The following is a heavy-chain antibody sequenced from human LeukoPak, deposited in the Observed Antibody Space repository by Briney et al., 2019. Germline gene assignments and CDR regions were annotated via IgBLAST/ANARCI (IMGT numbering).Heavy chain of an antibody. CDR1: GFTFSNYA. D-gene: IGHD3-3*01. V-gene: IGHV3-23*01. J-gene: IGHJ6*03. Sequence: GGSLRLSCAASGFTFSNYAMSWVRQAPGKGLEWVSAISGSGDSTYNADSVKGRLTISRDNSKNTLYLQMNSLRAEDTAVYYCARLAIRFLEWSLNYYYYMDVWGKGTTVTVSS. CDR2: ISGSGDST. CDR3: ARLAIRFLEWSLNYYYYMDV.